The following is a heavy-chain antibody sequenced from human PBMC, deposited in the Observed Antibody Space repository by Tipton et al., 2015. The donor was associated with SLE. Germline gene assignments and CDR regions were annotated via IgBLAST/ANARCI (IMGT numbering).Heavy chain of an antibody. CDR2: IYYSGST. J-gene: IGHJ4*02. D-gene: IGHD3/OR15-3a*01. CDR3: ARSPRGDWDY. Sequence: TLSLTCTVSGGSISSYYWSWIRQPSGKGLEWIGSIYYSGSTYYNPSLKSRVTISVDTSKNQFSLKLSSVTAADTAVYYCARSPRGDWDYWGQGTLVTVSS. V-gene: IGHV4-59*12. CDR1: GGSISSYY.